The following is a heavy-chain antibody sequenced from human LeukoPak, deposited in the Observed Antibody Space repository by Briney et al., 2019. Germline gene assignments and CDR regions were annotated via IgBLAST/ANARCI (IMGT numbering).Heavy chain of an antibody. CDR1: GFTFHDYA. V-gene: IGHV3-9*01. CDR3: AKSRGDTYYHGMDV. CDR2: ISWSSGSI. D-gene: IGHD2-21*01. J-gene: IGHJ6*02. Sequence: GGSLRLSCSASGFTFHDYAMHWVRQAPGKGLEWVSGISWSSGSIGYAVSVKGRFTISRDNAKKSLYLQMNSLTTEDTALYYCAKSRGDTYYHGMDVWGQGTTVTVSS.